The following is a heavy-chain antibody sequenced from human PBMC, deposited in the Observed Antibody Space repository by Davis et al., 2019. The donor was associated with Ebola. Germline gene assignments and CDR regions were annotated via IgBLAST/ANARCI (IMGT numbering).Heavy chain of an antibody. CDR3: TIPGGQDSGYDVFDI. V-gene: IGHV1-46*03. CDR2: NNPHDGRT. CDR1: GYTFTNHY. D-gene: IGHD5-12*01. Sequence: AASVKVSCKASGYTFTNHYRPWVRQAPGQGLEWMGMNNPHDGRTINAQKFQGRVTVTRDTSTTTVYMDLSSLISEDTALYYCTIPGGQDSGYDVFDIWGQGTMVTVSS. J-gene: IGHJ3*02.